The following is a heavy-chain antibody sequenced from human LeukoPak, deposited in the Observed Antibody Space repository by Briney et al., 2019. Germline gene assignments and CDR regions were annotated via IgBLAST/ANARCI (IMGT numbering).Heavy chain of an antibody. D-gene: IGHD6-25*01. CDR1: GFNFINTW. V-gene: IGHV3-74*01. Sequence: GGSLRLSCAASGFNFINTWMHWVRQAPGKGLVWVARIKNDGSGIIYADSVKGRFTISRDNARNTLCLQMSGLRAEDTAIYYCARDFSSPATPWYFDLWGRGTLVTVSS. CDR2: IKNDGSGI. CDR3: ARDFSSPATPWYFDL. J-gene: IGHJ2*01.